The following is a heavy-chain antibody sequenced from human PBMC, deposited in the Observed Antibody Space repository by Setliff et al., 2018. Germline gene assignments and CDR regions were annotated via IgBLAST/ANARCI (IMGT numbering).Heavy chain of an antibody. D-gene: IGHD3-10*01. CDR1: GGPFRSYA. V-gene: IGHV1-69*13. J-gene: IGHJ6*03. CDR3: AGSVGGLGEIPRAYYYHMDV. CDR2: IIPIFDRT. Sequence: SVKVSCKISGGPFRSYAINWVRQAPGQGLEWMGGIIPIFDRTNYAQKFQGRLTISADESTTTAYMDLTSLRSEDTAVYYRAGSVGGLGEIPRAYYYHMDVWGNGTMVTVSS.